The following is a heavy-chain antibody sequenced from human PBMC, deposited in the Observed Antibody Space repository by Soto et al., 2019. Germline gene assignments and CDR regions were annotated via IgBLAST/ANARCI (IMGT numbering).Heavy chain of an antibody. CDR1: GGSISSSSFH. D-gene: IGHD5-12*01. V-gene: IGHV4-39*02. CDR2: IYYSGST. J-gene: IGHJ5*02. Sequence: PSETLSLTCTVSGGSISSSSFHWGWIRQPPGKGLEWIGSIYYSGSTYYSPSLKSRVTISVDTSKNQFSLKLSSVTAADTAVYYCARDVDRTSHLNWFDPWGQGVMVTVSS. CDR3: ARDVDRTSHLNWFDP.